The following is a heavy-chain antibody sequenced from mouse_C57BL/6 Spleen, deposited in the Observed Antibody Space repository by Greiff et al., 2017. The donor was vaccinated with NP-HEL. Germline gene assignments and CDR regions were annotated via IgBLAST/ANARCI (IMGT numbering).Heavy chain of an antibody. D-gene: IGHD1-1*01. V-gene: IGHV1-55*01. J-gene: IGHJ1*03. Sequence: QVQLQQPGAELVKPGASVKMSCKASGYTFTSYWITWVKQRPGQGLEWIGDIYPGSGSTNYNEKFKSKATLTVDTSSSTAYMQLSSLTSEDSAVYYCARFYYYGSDWYFDVWGTRTTVTVSS. CDR1: GYTFTSYW. CDR2: IYPGSGST. CDR3: ARFYYYGSDWYFDV.